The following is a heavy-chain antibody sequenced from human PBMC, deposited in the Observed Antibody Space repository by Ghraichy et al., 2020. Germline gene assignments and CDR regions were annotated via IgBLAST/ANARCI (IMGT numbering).Heavy chain of an antibody. CDR1: GFALSDYW. D-gene: IGHD2-15*01. Sequence: GESLNISCAASGFALSDYWMHWVRQAPGKGLLWVSRIKSDGTDRTYADSVKGRFTISRDNAKNTLYLQMNSLRAEDTAVYYCAREYCRGGRCFFGTGASHFDYWGQGILVTVSS. J-gene: IGHJ4*02. CDR2: IKSDGTDR. V-gene: IGHV3-74*01. CDR3: AREYCRGGRCFFGTGASHFDY.